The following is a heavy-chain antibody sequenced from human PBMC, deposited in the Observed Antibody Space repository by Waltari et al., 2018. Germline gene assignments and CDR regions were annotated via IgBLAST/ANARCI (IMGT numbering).Heavy chain of an antibody. J-gene: IGHJ5*02. Sequence: QVQRVQSGAEVKKPGASVKVSCRASGYTFTSYDINWVRQAPGQGLEWMGWMNPNSGNTGYAQKFQGRVTITRNTSISTAYMELSSLRSEDTAVYYCARGFKKKVLRSFNWFDPWGQGTLVTVSS. CDR3: ARGFKKKVLRSFNWFDP. D-gene: IGHD3-3*01. CDR1: GYTFTSYD. V-gene: IGHV1-8*03. CDR2: MNPNSGNT.